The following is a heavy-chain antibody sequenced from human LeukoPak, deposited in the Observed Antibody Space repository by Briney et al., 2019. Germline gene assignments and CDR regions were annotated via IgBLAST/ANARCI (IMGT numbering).Heavy chain of an antibody. CDR2: INHSGST. D-gene: IGHD3-10*01. Sequence: SETLSLTCAVYGGSFSGYYWSWIRQPPGKGLEWIGEINHSGSTNYNPSLKSRVTTSVDTSKNQFSLKLSSVTAADTAVYYCARVIHYYGSGSPFDYWGQGTLVTVSS. CDR1: GGSFSGYY. CDR3: ARVIHYYGSGSPFDY. J-gene: IGHJ4*02. V-gene: IGHV4-34*01.